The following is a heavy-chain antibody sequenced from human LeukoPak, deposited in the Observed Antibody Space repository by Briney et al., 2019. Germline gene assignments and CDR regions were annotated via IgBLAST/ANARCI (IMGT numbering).Heavy chain of an antibody. V-gene: IGHV3-23*01. Sequence: GGTLRLSCAASGFTFSSYGMSWVRQAPGKGLEWVSAISGSGGSTYYADSVKGRFTISRDNAKNSLYLQMNSLRAEDTAVYYCARRAAPVYYYYMDVWGKGTTVTVSS. D-gene: IGHD6-25*01. CDR2: ISGSGGST. CDR1: GFTFSSYG. J-gene: IGHJ6*03. CDR3: ARRAAPVYYYYMDV.